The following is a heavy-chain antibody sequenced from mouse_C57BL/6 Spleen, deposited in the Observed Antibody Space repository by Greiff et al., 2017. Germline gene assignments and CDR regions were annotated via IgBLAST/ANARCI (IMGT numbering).Heavy chain of an antibody. CDR3: ATLYDHGAMDY. CDR1: GFTFSDYG. V-gene: IGHV5-17*01. Sequence: EVKLVESGGGLVKPGGSLKLSCAASGFTFSDYGMHWVRQAPEKGLEWVAYISSGSSTIYYADTVKGRFTISRDNAKNTLFLQMTSLRSEDTAMYYCATLYDHGAMDYWGQGTSVTVSS. CDR2: ISSGSSTI. J-gene: IGHJ4*01. D-gene: IGHD2-4*01.